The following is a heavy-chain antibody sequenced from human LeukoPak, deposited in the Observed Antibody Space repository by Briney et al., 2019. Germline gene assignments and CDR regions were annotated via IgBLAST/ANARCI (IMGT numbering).Heavy chain of an antibody. CDR3: AGGSGTTVTYDAFDI. J-gene: IGHJ3*02. CDR2: ISSSSSYI. D-gene: IGHD4-17*01. CDR1: GFAFSSYS. V-gene: IGHV3-21*01. Sequence: GGSLTLSCAASGFAFSSYSMNWVRQAPGKGLEWVSSISSSSSYIYYADSVKGRFTISNDNAKNSLYLQMNSLRAEDTAVYYCAGGSGTTVTYDAFDIWGQGTMVTVSS.